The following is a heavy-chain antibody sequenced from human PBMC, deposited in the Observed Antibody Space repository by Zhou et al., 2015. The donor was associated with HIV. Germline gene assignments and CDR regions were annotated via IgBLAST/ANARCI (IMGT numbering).Heavy chain of an antibody. Sequence: QVQLVQSGAEVKKSGSSVKVSCKAAGGTFSTDGITWVRQAPGQGLEWMGVVIPLFGTSNYPQKFQGRVTITADRSTNTANMELRSLTSEDTAVYYCARDRGAAARPGWRYFDVWGRGTLVTVSS. V-gene: IGHV1-69*06. D-gene: IGHD6-6*01. J-gene: IGHJ2*01. CDR1: GGTFSTDG. CDR3: ARDRGAAARPGWRYFDV. CDR2: VIPLFGTS.